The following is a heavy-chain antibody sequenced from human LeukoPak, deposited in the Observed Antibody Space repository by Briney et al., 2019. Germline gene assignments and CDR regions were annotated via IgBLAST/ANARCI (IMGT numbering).Heavy chain of an antibody. D-gene: IGHD4-23*01. CDR2: IGGEGGGI. Sequence: GGSLRLSCAASGLIFSDAWMGWVRQAPGKGLEWVSVIGGEGGGIQYADSVKGRFSISRDNSKNTLYLQMNSLRAEDTAVYYCAKYAPPTTVVTRFFDYWGQGTLVTVSS. V-gene: IGHV3-23*01. J-gene: IGHJ4*02. CDR1: GLIFSDA. CDR3: AKYAPPTTVVTRFFDY.